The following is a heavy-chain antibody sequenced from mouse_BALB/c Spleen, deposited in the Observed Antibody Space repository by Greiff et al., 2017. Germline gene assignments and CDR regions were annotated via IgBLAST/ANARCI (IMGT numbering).Heavy chain of an antibody. CDR2: IRSKSNNYAT. D-gene: IGHD1-1*01. V-gene: IGHV10-1*02. CDR3: VSLSTGPAY. CDR1: GFTFNTYA. Sequence: EVQLVESGGGLVQPKGSLKLSCAASGFTFNTYAMNWVRQAPGKGLEWVARIRSKSNNYATYYADSVKDRFTISRDDSQSMLYLQMNNLKTEDTAMYYCVSLSTGPAYWGQGTLVTVSA. J-gene: IGHJ3*01.